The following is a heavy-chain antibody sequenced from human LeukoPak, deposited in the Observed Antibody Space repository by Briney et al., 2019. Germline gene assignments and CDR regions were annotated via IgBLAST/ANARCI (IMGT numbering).Heavy chain of an antibody. D-gene: IGHD2-15*01. Sequence: PGGSLRLSCAASGFTFSNYWMNWVRQAPGTGLEWVANIKQDGSEKYYVDSVKGRFTISRDNAKNSLYLQMNSLRAEDTAVHYCARGRGYSWCQGTLVTVSS. CDR2: IKQDGSEK. J-gene: IGHJ5*02. V-gene: IGHV3-7*01. CDR1: GFTFSNYW. CDR3: ARGRGYS.